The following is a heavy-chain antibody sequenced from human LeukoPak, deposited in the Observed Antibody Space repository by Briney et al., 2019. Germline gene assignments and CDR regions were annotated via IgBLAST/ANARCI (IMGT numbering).Heavy chain of an antibody. CDR3: AKVPRCGRWTFDH. CDR1: GFTFSDYY. J-gene: IGHJ4*02. V-gene: IGHV3-11*01. D-gene: IGHD3/OR15-3a*01. CDR2: ISSSSSTI. Sequence: GGSLRLSCAASGFTFSDYYMTWIRQAPGKGLEWISYISSSSSTIYYADSVKGRFTISRDNAKNSLYLQMNSLRAEGTAVYYCAKVPRCGRWTFDHLGQGNLV.